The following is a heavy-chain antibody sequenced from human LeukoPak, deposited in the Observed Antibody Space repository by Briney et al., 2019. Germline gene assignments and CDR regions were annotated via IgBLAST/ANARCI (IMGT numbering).Heavy chain of an antibody. CDR1: GGTFSSYA. CDR3: ARNIWFGESADAFDI. CDR2: MNPNSGNT. J-gene: IGHJ3*02. V-gene: IGHV1-8*02. Sequence: ASVKVSCKASGGTFSSYAINWVRQATGQGLEWMGWMNPNSGNTGYAQKFQGRVTMTRDKSIRTAYMELSRLTSDDTAVYYCARNIWFGESADAFDIWGQGTMVTVSS. D-gene: IGHD3-10*01.